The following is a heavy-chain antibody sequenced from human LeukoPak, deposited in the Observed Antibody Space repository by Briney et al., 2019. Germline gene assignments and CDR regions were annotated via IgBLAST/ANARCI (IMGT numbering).Heavy chain of an antibody. Sequence: ASVKVSCKASGYTFTGYYMHWVRQAPGQGLEWMGWINPSSGGTNYAQKFQGRVTMTRDTSISTAYMELSRLRSDDTAVYYCASLWGLALWFGESHDAFDIWGQGTMVTVSS. CDR1: GYTFTGYY. V-gene: IGHV1-2*02. J-gene: IGHJ3*02. CDR2: INPSSGGT. D-gene: IGHD3-10*01. CDR3: ASLWGLALWFGESHDAFDI.